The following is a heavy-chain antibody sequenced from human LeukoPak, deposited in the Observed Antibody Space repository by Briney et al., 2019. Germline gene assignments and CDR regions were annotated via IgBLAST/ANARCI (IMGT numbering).Heavy chain of an antibody. V-gene: IGHV4-34*01. D-gene: IGHD3-10*01. J-gene: IGHJ4*02. CDR3: ARHGYGSGKSN. CDR1: GGSFSGYY. Sequence: SETLSLTCAVYGGSFSGYYWSWIRQPPGKGLEWIGEINHSGSTNYNPSLKSRVTISVDTSKSQFSLKLSSVTAADTAVYYCARHGYGSGKSNWGQGTLVTVSS. CDR2: INHSGST.